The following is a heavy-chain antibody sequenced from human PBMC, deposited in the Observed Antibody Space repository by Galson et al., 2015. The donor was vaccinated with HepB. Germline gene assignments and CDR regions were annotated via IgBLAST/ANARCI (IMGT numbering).Heavy chain of an antibody. CDR1: GFTFSSYG. D-gene: IGHD2-21*02. CDR3: ANTIVVVTATPPCY. V-gene: IGHV3-30*02. J-gene: IGHJ4*02. CDR2: IRYDGSNK. Sequence: SLRLSCAASGFTFSSYGMHWVRQAPGKGLEWVAFIRYDGSNKYYADSVKGRFTISRDNSKNTLYLQMNSLRAEDTAVYYCANTIVVVTATPPCYWGQGTLVTVSS.